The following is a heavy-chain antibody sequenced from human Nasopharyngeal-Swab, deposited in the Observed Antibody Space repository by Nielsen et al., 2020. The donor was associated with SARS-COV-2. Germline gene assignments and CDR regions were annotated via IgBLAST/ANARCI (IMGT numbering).Heavy chain of an antibody. Sequence: GGSLRLSCAASGFTFSSYAMSWVRQAPGKGLERVSAISGSGGSTYYADSVKGRFTISRDNSKNTLYLQMNSLRAEDTAVYYCAKVPLYYYDSSGPRDYWGQGTLVTVSS. CDR2: ISGSGGST. J-gene: IGHJ4*02. CDR1: GFTFSSYA. CDR3: AKVPLYYYDSSGPRDY. D-gene: IGHD3-22*01. V-gene: IGHV3-23*01.